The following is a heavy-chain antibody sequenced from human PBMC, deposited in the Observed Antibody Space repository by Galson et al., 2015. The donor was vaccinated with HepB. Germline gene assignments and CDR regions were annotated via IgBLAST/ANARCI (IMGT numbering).Heavy chain of an antibody. CDR2: INPNSGGT. V-gene: IGHV1-2*02. J-gene: IGHJ3*02. D-gene: IGHD3-22*01. Sequence: SVKVSCKASGYTFTGYYMHWVRQAPGQGLEWMGWINPNSGGTNYAQKFQGRVTMTRDTSISTAYMELSRLRSDDTAVYYCAKKYYYDARGAFDIWGQGTMVTVSS. CDR1: GYTFTGYY. CDR3: AKKYYYDARGAFDI.